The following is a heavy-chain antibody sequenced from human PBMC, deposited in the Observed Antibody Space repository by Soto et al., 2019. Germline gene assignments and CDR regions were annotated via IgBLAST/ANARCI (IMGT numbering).Heavy chain of an antibody. CDR1: GFTFSSYA. J-gene: IGHJ6*02. CDR2: ISGSGGST. CDR3: AKRHCSSTSCYTGGYYYYGMDV. D-gene: IGHD2-2*02. V-gene: IGHV3-23*01. Sequence: GGSLRLSCAASGFTFSSYAMSWVRQAPGKGLEWVSAISGSGGSTYYADSVKGRFTISRDNSKNTLYLQMNSLRAEDTAVYYCAKRHCSSTSCYTGGYYYYGMDVWGQGTTVTVS.